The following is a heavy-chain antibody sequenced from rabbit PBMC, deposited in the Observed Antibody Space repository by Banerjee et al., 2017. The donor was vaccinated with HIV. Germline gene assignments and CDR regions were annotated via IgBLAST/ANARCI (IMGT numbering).Heavy chain of an antibody. V-gene: IGHV1S40*01. J-gene: IGHJ3*01. Sequence: QSLEESGGDLVKPGASLTLTCTASGFSFSSGYDMCWVRQAPGKGLEWIACIYGGTTHYIYYASWAKGRFTISKTSSTTVTLQMTSLTAADTATYFCARESASSDYRQLDLWGPGTLVTVS. CDR3: ARESASSDYRQLDL. D-gene: IGHD8-1*01. CDR1: GFSFSSGYD. CDR2: IYGGTTHYI.